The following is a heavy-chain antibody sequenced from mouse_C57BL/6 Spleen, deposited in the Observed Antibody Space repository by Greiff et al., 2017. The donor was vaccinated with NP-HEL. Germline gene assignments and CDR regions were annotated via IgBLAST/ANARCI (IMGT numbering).Heavy chain of an antibody. CDR1: GYTFTSYW. J-gene: IGHJ4*01. CDR3: ARPGWDGDYYAMDD. D-gene: IGHD4-1*01. Sequence: QVQLQQPGAELVMPGASVKLSCKASGYTFTSYWMHWVKQRPGQGLEWIGEIDPSDSYTNYNQKFKGKSTLTVDKSSSTAYMQLSSLTSEDSAVYYCARPGWDGDYYAMDDWGQGTSVTVSS. CDR2: IDPSDSYT. V-gene: IGHV1-69*01.